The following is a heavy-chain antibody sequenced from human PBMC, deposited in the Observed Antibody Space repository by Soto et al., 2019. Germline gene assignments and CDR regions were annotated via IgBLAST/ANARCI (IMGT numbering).Heavy chain of an antibody. CDR3: ARAQDSSGASFDY. J-gene: IGHJ4*02. D-gene: IGHD6-6*01. Sequence: SETLSLTCAVSGDSITSANWWSWVRQSPRKGLEWLGEIYHNGSTNYNPSLKSRVTISVDTSKNQFSLKLSSVTAADTAVYYCARAQDSSGASFDYWGQGTLVTVSS. CDR2: IYHNGST. V-gene: IGHV4-4*02. CDR1: GDSITSANW.